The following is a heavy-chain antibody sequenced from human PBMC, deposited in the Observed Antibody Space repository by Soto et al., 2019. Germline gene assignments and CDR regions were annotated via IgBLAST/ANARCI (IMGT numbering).Heavy chain of an antibody. CDR2: IYQSGST. Sequence: SETLSLTCAVSGGSISSGGYSWNWVRQPPGTGLEWIGYIYQSGSTYYNPSLKSRVTISVDRSKNQFSLKLSSVTAADTAVCFCARMNILTGYYFDYWGQGTLVTVSS. D-gene: IGHD3-9*01. CDR1: GGSISSGGYS. CDR3: ARMNILTGYYFDY. V-gene: IGHV4-30-2*01. J-gene: IGHJ4*02.